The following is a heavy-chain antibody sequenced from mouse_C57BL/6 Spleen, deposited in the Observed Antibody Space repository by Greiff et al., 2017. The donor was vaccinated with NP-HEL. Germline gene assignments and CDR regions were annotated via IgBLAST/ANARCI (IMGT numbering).Heavy chain of an antibody. J-gene: IGHJ2*01. V-gene: IGHV1-82*01. CDR2: IYPGDGDT. CDR3: ARGELGRRDYSDY. CDR1: GYAFSSSW. Sequence: QVQLQQSGPELVKPGASVKISCKASGYAFSSSWMNWVKQRPGKGLEWIGRIYPGDGDTNYNGKFKGKATLTADKSSSTAYMQLSSLTSEDSAVYVCARGELGRRDYSDYWGQGTTLTVSS. D-gene: IGHD4-1*01.